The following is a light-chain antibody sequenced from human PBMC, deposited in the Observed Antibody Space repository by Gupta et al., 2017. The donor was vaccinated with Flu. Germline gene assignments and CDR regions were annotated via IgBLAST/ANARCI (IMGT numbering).Light chain of an antibody. J-gene: IGLJ2*01. V-gene: IGLV3-1*01. CDR2: QDT. Sequence: SYELTPPPSVSVSPGQTASITCSGDKLGDKYVCWYQQKPGQSPVVVIYQDTKRPSGIPERFSGSNSGNTATLTISGTQAMDEADYYCQLWDSSTVVFGGGTKLTVL. CDR1: KLGDKY. CDR3: QLWDSSTVV.